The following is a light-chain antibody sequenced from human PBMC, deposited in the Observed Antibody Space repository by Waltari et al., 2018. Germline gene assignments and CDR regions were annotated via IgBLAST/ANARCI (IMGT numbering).Light chain of an antibody. J-gene: IGKJ2*01. CDR2: AVS. CDR1: QSVANNY. V-gene: IGKV3-20*01. CDR3: QNYGDSPDT. Sequence: VLTQSPGTLSLSPGERATLSCRASQSVANNYLGWYQQKPGQPPRLPVYAVSFRATGIPDRVSGSGSGADFTLTFDRLEPEDFAVFYCQNYGDSPDTFGQATRLQIK.